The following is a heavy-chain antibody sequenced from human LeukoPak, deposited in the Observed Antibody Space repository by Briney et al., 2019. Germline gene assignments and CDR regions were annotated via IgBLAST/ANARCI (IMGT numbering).Heavy chain of an antibody. CDR1: GYTFTSYA. J-gene: IGHJ5*02. CDR2: INTNTGNP. D-gene: IGHD2-2*01. CDR3: AREIVVVPAAFLNWFDP. Sequence: GASVKVSCKASGYTFTSYAMNWVRQAPGQGLEWMGWINTNTGNPTYAQGFTGRFVFSLDTSVSTAYLQISSLKAEDTAVYYCAREIVVVPAAFLNWFDPWGQGTLVTVSS. V-gene: IGHV7-4-1*02.